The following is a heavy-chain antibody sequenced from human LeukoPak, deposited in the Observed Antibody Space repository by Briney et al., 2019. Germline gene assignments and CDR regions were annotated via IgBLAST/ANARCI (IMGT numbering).Heavy chain of an antibody. J-gene: IGHJ6*02. CDR1: GFTFSTYE. CDR3: AKGRRMGRYYCYGMDV. Sequence: TGGSLRLSCAASGFTFSTYEMNWVRQAPGKGLEWVAVISYDGSNKYYADSVKGRFTISRDNSKNTLYLQMNSLRAEDTAVYYCAKGRRMGRYYCYGMDVWGQGTTVTVSS. CDR2: ISYDGSNK. V-gene: IGHV3-30*18. D-gene: IGHD2-15*01.